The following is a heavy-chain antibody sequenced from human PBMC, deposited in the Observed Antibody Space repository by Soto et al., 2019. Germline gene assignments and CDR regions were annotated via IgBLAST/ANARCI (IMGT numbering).Heavy chain of an antibody. D-gene: IGHD4-17*01. Sequence: AASVKVSCKASGYTFTSYDINWVRQATGQGLEWMGWMNPNSGNTGYAQKFQGRVTMTRNTSISTAYMELSSLRSEDTAVYYCASRNDDENYGDYVQEPYHSYGMDFWGQGTTVTLSS. CDR1: GYTFTSYD. CDR3: ASRNDDENYGDYVQEPYHSYGMDF. CDR2: MNPNSGNT. V-gene: IGHV1-8*01. J-gene: IGHJ6*02.